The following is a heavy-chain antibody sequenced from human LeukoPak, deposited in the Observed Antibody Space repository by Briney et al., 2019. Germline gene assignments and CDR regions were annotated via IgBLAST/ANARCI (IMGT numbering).Heavy chain of an antibody. CDR1: GDSISSGSYY. J-gene: IGHJ4*02. D-gene: IGHD5-18*01. CDR3: ARGRQLWLRSPFDY. CDR2: IYYRGNT. Sequence: PSETLSLTCTVSGDSISSGSYYWGWIRQPPGKGLEWIGNIYYRGNTYFNPSLKSRVIISVDTSKNQFSLKLSSVTAADTAVYYCARGRQLWLRSPFDYWGQGTLVTVSS. V-gene: IGHV4-39*07.